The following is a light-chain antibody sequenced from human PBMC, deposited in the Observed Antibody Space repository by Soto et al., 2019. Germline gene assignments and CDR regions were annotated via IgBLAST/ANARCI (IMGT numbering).Light chain of an antibody. Sequence: EIVLTQSPATLSLSPGERATLSCRASQSVGSFLAWYQQKSGQTPRLLIYDASNRVTGIPARFSGSGSGTDFTLTISSLAPEDFAVYYGQHRANWLGTFGPGTKVDMK. CDR2: DAS. J-gene: IGKJ3*01. V-gene: IGKV3-11*01. CDR1: QSVGSF. CDR3: QHRANWLGT.